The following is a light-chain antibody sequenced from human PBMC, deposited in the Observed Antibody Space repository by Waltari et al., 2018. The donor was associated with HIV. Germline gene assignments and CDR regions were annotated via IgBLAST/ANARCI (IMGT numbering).Light chain of an antibody. CDR3: SSYTGTSTHVV. V-gene: IGLV2-14*01. CDR1: SSDVGGYNY. J-gene: IGLJ2*01. Sequence: QSDLTQPASESGSPGQSITISCTGTSSDVGGYNYVSWYQQHSGKAPKLMIYEVSNRPSGVSNRFSGSKSGNTASLTISGLQAEDEAYYYCSSYTGTSTHVVFGGGTKLTVL. CDR2: EVS.